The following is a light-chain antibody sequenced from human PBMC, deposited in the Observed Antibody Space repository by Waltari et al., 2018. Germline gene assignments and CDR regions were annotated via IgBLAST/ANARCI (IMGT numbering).Light chain of an antibody. J-gene: IGKJ4*01. CDR3: QQRINWPLT. CDR1: RRVSNF. CDR2: AAS. Sequence: ESVLTQSPATLSLSPGERATLSCMASRRVSNFLAWYQQTPGHAPRPPSFAASYRATGLPARFSGSGSGTDFTLSISSLEPEDFAVYYCQQRINWPLTFGGGTKVEIK. V-gene: IGKV3-11*01.